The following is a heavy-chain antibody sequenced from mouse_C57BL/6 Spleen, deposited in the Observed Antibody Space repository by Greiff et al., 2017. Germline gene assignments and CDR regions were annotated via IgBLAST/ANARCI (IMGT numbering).Heavy chain of an antibody. CDR1: GFTFSSYA. CDR3: TRDNYYGSSWGFAY. CDR2: ISSGGDYI. V-gene: IGHV5-9-1*02. D-gene: IGHD1-1*01. Sequence: EVQRVESGEGLVKPGGSLKLSCAASGFTFSSYAMSWVRQTPEKRLEWVAYISSGGDYIYYADTVKGRFTISRDNSRNTLYLQMSSLKSEDTAMYYCTRDNYYGSSWGFAYWGQGTLVTVSA. J-gene: IGHJ3*01.